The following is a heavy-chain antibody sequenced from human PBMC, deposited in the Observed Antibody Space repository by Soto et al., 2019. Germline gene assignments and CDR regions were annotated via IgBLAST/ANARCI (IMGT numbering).Heavy chain of an antibody. J-gene: IGHJ4*02. Sequence: SETLSLTCTVSGGSISSYYWIWIRQPPGKGLEWIGYIYSSGSTNYNPSLKSRVTISLGASKNQFSLKLGSVTAADTAVYYCARERIWFGESDYYYDYWGQGALVTVSS. CDR2: IYSSGST. CDR1: GGSISSYY. D-gene: IGHD3-10*01. V-gene: IGHV4-59*01. CDR3: ARERIWFGESDYYYDY.